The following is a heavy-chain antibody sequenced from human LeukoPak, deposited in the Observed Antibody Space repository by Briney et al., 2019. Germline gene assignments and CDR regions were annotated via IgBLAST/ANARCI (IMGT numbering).Heavy chain of an antibody. Sequence: PGGSLRLSCAASGFTFSSYAMSWVRQAPGKGLEWGSAISGSGGSTYYADSVKGRFTISRDNSKNTLYLQMNSLRAEDTAVYYCAKGRVIGYSYGWNIFDYWGQGTLVTVSS. CDR3: AKGRVIGYSYGWNIFDY. CDR1: GFTFSSYA. CDR2: ISGSGGST. V-gene: IGHV3-23*01. D-gene: IGHD5-18*01. J-gene: IGHJ4*02.